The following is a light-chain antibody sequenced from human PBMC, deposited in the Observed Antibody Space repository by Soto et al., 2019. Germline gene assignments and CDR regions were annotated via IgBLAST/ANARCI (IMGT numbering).Light chain of an antibody. CDR3: CSYAGSYGVV. CDR1: STDVGAYNY. CDR2: DVT. J-gene: IGLJ2*01. V-gene: IGLV2-11*01. Sequence: QSALTQPRSVSGSPGQSVTISCTGTSTDVGAYNYVSWYQHHPGKAPKLMIYDVTQRPSGVPDRFSGSKSGNTASLTFSGLQAEDEADYYCCSYAGSYGVVFGGGTKLTVL.